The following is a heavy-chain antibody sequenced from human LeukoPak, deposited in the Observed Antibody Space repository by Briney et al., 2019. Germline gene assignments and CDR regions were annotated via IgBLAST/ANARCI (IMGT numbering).Heavy chain of an antibody. D-gene: IGHD2-2*01. CDR1: GGTFSSYA. J-gene: IGHJ6*02. CDR3: ARERGRRAVVVPAAITPFRGPGKEGLYYYYYGMDV. V-gene: IGHV1-69*13. CDR2: IIPIFGTA. Sequence: GASVKVSCKASGGTFSSYAISWVRQAPGQGLEWMGGIIPIFGTANYAQKFQGRVTITADESTNTAYMELSSLRSEDTAVYYCARERGRRAVVVPAAITPFRGPGKEGLYYYYYGMDVWGQGTTVTVSS.